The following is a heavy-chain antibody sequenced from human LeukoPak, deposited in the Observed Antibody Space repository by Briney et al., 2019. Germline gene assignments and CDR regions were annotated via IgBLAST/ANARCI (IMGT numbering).Heavy chain of an antibody. CDR1: GYTFTSYG. V-gene: IGHV1-2*02. CDR3: ARDPDYGDYA. D-gene: IGHD4-17*01. Sequence: ASVKVSCKASGYTFTSYGISWVRQAPGQGLEWMGWINPNSGGTNYAQKFQGRVTMTRDTSISTAYMELSRLRSDDTAVYYCARDPDYGDYAWGQGTLVTVSS. J-gene: IGHJ5*02. CDR2: INPNSGGT.